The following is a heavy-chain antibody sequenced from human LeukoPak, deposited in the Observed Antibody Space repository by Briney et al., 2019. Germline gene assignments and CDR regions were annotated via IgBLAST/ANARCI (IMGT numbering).Heavy chain of an antibody. CDR1: GGSISSGNYY. D-gene: IGHD2-15*01. Sequence: SETLSLTCTVSGGSISSGNYYWTWIRQPAGKGLEWIGRIYTNGSTNYNPSLKSRVSISINTSKNQFSLKLSSVTAADTAVYYCAKGWRSLANWFDPWGQGTLVTVSS. CDR2: IYTNGST. CDR3: AKGWRSLANWFDP. J-gene: IGHJ5*02. V-gene: IGHV4-61*02.